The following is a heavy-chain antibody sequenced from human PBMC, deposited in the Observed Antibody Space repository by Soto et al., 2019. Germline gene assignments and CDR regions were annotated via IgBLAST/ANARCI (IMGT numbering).Heavy chain of an antibody. Sequence: QVQLVQSGGEVKKPGASVKLSCTASGYTFTSYGISWVRQAPGQGLEWMGWISAYNGKTNYAQNVQGRVTMTTDTSTEQPYMDRGSLRSDDPAVYYWGRGGDVTYSHGGDVWGQGPTVTVSS. J-gene: IGHJ6*02. D-gene: IGHD2-21*02. CDR2: ISAYNGKT. CDR1: GYTFTSYG. CDR3: GRGGDVTYSHGGDV. V-gene: IGHV1-18*01.